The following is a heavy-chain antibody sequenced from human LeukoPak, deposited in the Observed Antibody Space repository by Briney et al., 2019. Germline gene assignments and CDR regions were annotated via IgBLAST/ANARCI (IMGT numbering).Heavy chain of an antibody. V-gene: IGHV1-69*01. Sequence: SVKVSCKASGGTFSSYAISWVRQAPGQGLEWMGGIIPIFGTANYAQKFKGRVTITADESTSTAYMELSSLRAEYTAVYYCARGRSTMIRCFDYWGQRTLVTVSS. D-gene: IGHD3-22*01. J-gene: IGHJ4*02. CDR3: ARGRSTMIRCFDY. CDR2: IIPIFGTA. CDR1: GGTFSSYA.